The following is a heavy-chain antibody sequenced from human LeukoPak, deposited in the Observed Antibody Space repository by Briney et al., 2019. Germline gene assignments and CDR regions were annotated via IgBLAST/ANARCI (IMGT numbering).Heavy chain of an antibody. CDR3: ARGRYCSGGNCYFDY. CDR1: GYSLTSYW. V-gene: IGHV5-51*01. J-gene: IGHJ4*02. D-gene: IGHD2-15*01. Sequence: GESLKISCKGSGYSLTSYWIGWVRQMSGKGLEWMGIIYPGDSDTRYSPSFQGQVTISADKSISTAYLQWSSLKASDTAMYYCARGRYCSGGNCYFDYWGQGTLVTVSS. CDR2: IYPGDSDT.